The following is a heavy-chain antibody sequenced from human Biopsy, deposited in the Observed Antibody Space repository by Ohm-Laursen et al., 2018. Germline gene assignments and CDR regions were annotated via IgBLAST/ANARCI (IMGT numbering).Heavy chain of an antibody. Sequence: GSLRLSCSASGFSFSDNYMDWVRQAPGKGLEWVGRIRDKANSYTTDYAASVKGRFTISSDDSKNSLYLQMNSLKTEDTALYYCARAGRYCSGGGCYSWFDSWGQGTLVTVSS. CDR1: GFSFSDNY. D-gene: IGHD2-15*01. CDR2: IRDKANSYTT. CDR3: ARAGRYCSGGGCYSWFDS. J-gene: IGHJ5*01. V-gene: IGHV3-72*01.